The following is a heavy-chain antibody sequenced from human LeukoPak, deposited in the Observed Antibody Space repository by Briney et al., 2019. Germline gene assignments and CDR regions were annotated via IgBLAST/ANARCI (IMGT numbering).Heavy chain of an antibody. D-gene: IGHD3-3*01. CDR3: ARDWRDYYFDY. V-gene: IGHV1-46*01. CDR2: INPSGGST. Sequence: ASVKVSGKASGYTFTSYGISWVRQAPGQGLDWMGIINPSGGSTSYAQKFQGRVTMTRDTSTSTVYMELSSLRSEDTAVYYCARDWRDYYFDYWGQGTLVTVSS. J-gene: IGHJ4*02. CDR1: GYTFTSYG.